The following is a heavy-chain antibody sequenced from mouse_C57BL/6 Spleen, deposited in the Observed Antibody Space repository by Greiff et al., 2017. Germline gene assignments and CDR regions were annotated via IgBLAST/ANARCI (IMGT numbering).Heavy chain of an antibody. D-gene: IGHD1-1*01. CDR1: GFTFSDYG. V-gene: IGHV5-17*01. J-gene: IGHJ2*01. CDR3: GGRYYGDWEDFDY. CDR2: ISSGSSTI. Sequence: EVQGVESGGGLVKPGGSLKLSCAASGFTFSDYGMHWVRQAPEKGLEWVAYISSGSSTIYYADTVKGRITISRDNAKNTLFLQMTSLRSEDTAMYYCGGRYYGDWEDFDYWGQGTTLTVSS.